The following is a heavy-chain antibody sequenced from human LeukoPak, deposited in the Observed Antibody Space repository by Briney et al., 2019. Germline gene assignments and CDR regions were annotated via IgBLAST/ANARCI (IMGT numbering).Heavy chain of an antibody. Sequence: PGVSLRLSCAACGFTFNTYWMIWVRQAPGKALVGVVNIDQGGSTKYYVDSMKDRFTISRDNAKNSLYLQMNSRRAEDTAVYYCVRDKGGRSGAIYYDAFDVWGQGTMVTVSS. CDR3: VRDKGGRSGAIYYDAFDV. V-gene: IGHV3-7*01. D-gene: IGHD4/OR15-4a*01. CDR2: IDQGGSTK. J-gene: IGHJ3*01. CDR1: GFTFNTYW.